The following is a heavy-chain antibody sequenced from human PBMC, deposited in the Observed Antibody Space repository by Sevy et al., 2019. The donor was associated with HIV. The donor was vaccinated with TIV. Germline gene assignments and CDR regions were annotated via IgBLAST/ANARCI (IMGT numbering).Heavy chain of an antibody. Sequence: SETLSLTCAVYGGSFSGYYWSWIRQPPGKGLEWIGEINHSGSTNYNPSLKSRVTISVDTSKNQFSLRLSSVTAADTAVHYCAREVLLWFGVDYWGQGTLVTVSS. CDR2: INHSGST. J-gene: IGHJ4*02. D-gene: IGHD3-10*01. CDR1: GGSFSGYY. CDR3: AREVLLWFGVDY. V-gene: IGHV4-34*01.